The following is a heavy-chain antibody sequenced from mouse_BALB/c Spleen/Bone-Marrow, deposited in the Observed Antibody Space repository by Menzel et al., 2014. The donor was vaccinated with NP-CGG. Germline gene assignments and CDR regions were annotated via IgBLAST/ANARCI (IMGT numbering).Heavy chain of an antibody. J-gene: IGHJ1*01. CDR2: IDPAHGNT. CDR3: ASYRYAWYFDV. Sequence: EFPLPESGAALVKPGASVKLSCTASGFNIKDTYSHWVKQRPEQGLEWIGRIDPAHGNTKYDPKFQGKATIPADPSSNTAYLQLSSLTPEDPAVDDGASYRYAWYFDVWGAGTTGTGSS. D-gene: IGHD2-14*01. CDR1: GFNIKDTY. V-gene: IGHV14-3*02.